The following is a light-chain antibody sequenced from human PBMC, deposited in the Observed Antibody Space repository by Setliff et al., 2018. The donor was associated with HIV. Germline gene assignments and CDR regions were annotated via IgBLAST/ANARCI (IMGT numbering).Light chain of an antibody. Sequence: QSALTQPDSVSGSPGQSITISCTGTSSDVGRYNLVSWYQQHPGKAPKRMIYQATKRPSGVSNRFSGSKSGNTASLTISGLQAEDEADYYCCSNTGSNTYVVGTGTKV. CDR1: SSDVGRYNL. V-gene: IGLV2-23*01. J-gene: IGLJ1*01. CDR2: QAT. CDR3: CSNTGSNTYV.